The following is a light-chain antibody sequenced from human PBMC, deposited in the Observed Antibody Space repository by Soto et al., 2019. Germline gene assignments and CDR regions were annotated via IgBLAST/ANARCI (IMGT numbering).Light chain of an antibody. J-gene: IGKJ2*01. CDR1: QSISSW. CDR3: QQYNSYLYT. V-gene: IGKV1-5*01. Sequence: DIQMTQSPSTLSASVGDRVTITCRASQSISSWLAWYQQKPGKAPQLLIYDASIYENGVPSRFSGSGSGTEFTLTIGSLQTDDFAAYYYQQYNSYLYTFGQGTTLEIK. CDR2: DAS.